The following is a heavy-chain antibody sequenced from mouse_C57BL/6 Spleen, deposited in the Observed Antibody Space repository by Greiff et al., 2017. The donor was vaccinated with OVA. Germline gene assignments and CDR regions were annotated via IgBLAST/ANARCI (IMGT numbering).Heavy chain of an antibody. CDR2: INPNNGGT. CDR1: GYTFTDYY. D-gene: IGHD1-1*01. V-gene: IGHV1-26*01. J-gene: IGHJ2*01. CDR3: ARYGITTVVAGYFDY. Sequence: EVQLQQSGPELVKPGASVKISCKASGYTFTDYYMNWVKQSHGKSLEWIGDINPNNGGTSYNQKFKGKATLTVDKSSSTAYMELRSLTSEDSAVYYCARYGITTVVAGYFDYWGQGTTLTVSS.